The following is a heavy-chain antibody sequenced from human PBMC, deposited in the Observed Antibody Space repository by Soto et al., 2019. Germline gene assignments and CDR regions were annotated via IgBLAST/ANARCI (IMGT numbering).Heavy chain of an antibody. CDR3: AREHHSSGWLMFDP. CDR1: GYTFTSYG. D-gene: IGHD6-19*01. CDR2: ISAYNGNT. J-gene: IGHJ5*02. Sequence: ASVKVSCKASGYTFTSYGISWVRQAPGQGLEWMGWISAYNGNTNYAQKLQGRVTMTTDTSTSTAYMELRSLRSDDTAVYYCAREHHSSGWLMFDPWGQGTLVTVSS. V-gene: IGHV1-18*01.